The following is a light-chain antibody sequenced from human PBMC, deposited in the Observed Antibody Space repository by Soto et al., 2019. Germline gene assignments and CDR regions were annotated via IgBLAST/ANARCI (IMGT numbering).Light chain of an antibody. Sequence: DIQMSQSPSTLSGSVGDRVTITCRASQTISSWLAWYQQKPGKAPNLLIYKASTLEGGVPSRFSGSGSGTQFTLTITSLQPDDFATYYCQFYNSYSRTFGQGTMADIK. J-gene: IGKJ1*01. CDR3: QFYNSYSRT. CDR1: QTISSW. V-gene: IGKV1-5*03. CDR2: KAS.